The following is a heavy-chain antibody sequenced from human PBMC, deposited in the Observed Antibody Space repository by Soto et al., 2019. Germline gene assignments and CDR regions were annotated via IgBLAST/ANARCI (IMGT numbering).Heavy chain of an antibody. J-gene: IGHJ6*02. CDR1: GDSVSSGNYY. V-gene: IGHV4-61*01. CDR3: AREIVGGRYGMDV. CDR2: IYYSGST. D-gene: IGHD1-26*01. Sequence: SETLSLTCTVSGDSVSSGNYYWSWIRQPPGKGLEWIGYIYYSGSTSYNPSLKSRVTISVDTSKSQFSLKLSSVTAADTAVYYCAREIVGGRYGMDVWGQGTTVTVSS.